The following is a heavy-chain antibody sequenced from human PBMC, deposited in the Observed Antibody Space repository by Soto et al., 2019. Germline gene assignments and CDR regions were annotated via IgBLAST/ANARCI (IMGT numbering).Heavy chain of an antibody. D-gene: IGHD6-19*01. V-gene: IGHV3-15*07. J-gene: IGHJ4*02. CDR2: IKSKTDGGTT. Sequence: EVQLVESGGGLVQPGGSLRLSCAASGFTFSNAWMNWVRQAPGKGLEWVGRIKSKTDGGTTDYAAPVKGRFTISRDDSKNTLYLQMNSLKTEDTAVYYCTTELGSSSGWYYFDYWGQGTLVTVSS. CDR1: GFTFSNAW. CDR3: TTELGSSSGWYYFDY.